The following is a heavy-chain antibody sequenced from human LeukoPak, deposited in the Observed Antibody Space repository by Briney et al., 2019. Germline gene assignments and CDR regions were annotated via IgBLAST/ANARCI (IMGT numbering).Heavy chain of an antibody. V-gene: IGHV1-69*01. D-gene: IGHD5-12*01. CDR2: IIPIFGTA. CDR3: ARGDSAYDLFGHIDY. Sequence: SVKVSCKASGGTFSNYAISWVRQAPGQGPEWMGGIIPIFGTANYAQKFQGRVTITADESTSTAYMELSSLRSEDTAVYYCARGDSAYDLFGHIDYWGQGTLVTVSS. CDR1: GGTFSNYA. J-gene: IGHJ4*02.